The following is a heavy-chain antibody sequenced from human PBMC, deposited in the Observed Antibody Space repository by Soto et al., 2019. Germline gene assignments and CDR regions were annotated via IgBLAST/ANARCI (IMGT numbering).Heavy chain of an antibody. J-gene: IGHJ6*02. CDR3: ARTMDYYYGRGSGNGHGV. CDR1: GYPFTAYY. D-gene: IGHD3-10*02. V-gene: IGHV1-2*02. CDR2: INPKFGDT. Sequence: QVQLVQSGAEVKEPGDSVRVSCEASGYPFTAYYIHWVRRAPVQGLEWMGWINPKFGDTTYAQDFQGRVSMTRDMSISTVYMELRRLTSDDTAIYYGARTMDYYYGRGSGNGHGVWGQGTTVTVFS.